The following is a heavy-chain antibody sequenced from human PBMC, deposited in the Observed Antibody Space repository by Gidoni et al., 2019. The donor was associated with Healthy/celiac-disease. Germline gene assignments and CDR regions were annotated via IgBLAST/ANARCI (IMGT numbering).Heavy chain of an antibody. Sequence: QVQLQQWGAGLLKPSETLSLTCAVYGGSFSGYYWSWIRQPPGKGLGWIGEIHHSGSTNYNPSLKSRVTISVDTSKNQFSLKLSSVTAADTAVYYCARVGWKQQLVRGPFDYWGQGTLVTVSS. CDR3: ARVGWKQQLVRGPFDY. CDR2: IHHSGST. V-gene: IGHV4-34*01. J-gene: IGHJ4*02. D-gene: IGHD6-13*01. CDR1: GGSFSGYY.